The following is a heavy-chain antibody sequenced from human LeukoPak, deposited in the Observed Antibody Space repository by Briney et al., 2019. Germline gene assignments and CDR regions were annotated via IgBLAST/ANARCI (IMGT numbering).Heavy chain of an antibody. CDR3: ARLRRNSDSSGYYYYYDY. J-gene: IGHJ4*02. CDR2: IVVMLNYV. V-gene: IGHV3-21*01. Sequence: GGSLSLSCAASGYTLSSFSIDSARQARGGGRECLSFIVVMLNYVYYADSERGRLGISRYDARNSQYLQMDSLRGDDTAVYYCARLRRNSDSSGYYYYYDYWGQGTLITVSS. CDR1: GYTLSSFS. D-gene: IGHD3-22*01.